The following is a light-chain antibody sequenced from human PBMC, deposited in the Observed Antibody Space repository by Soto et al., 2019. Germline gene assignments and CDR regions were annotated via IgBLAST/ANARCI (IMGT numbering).Light chain of an antibody. Sequence: SYELTQPPSVSVAPGQTARITCGGNNIGSKSVHWYQQKPGQAPVLVVYDDSDRPSGIPERFSGSNSGNTATLTISSVEAGDEADYYCQVWDSSSDHVVFGGGTKVTV. J-gene: IGLJ2*01. CDR3: QVWDSSSDHVV. V-gene: IGLV3-21*02. CDR2: DDS. CDR1: NIGSKS.